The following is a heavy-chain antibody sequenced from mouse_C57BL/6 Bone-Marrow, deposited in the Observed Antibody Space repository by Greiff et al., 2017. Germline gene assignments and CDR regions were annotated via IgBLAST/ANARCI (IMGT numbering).Heavy chain of an antibody. J-gene: IGHJ1*03. CDR2: IDPETGGT. V-gene: IGHV1-15*01. CDR3: KRRDLGLFYCDFDG. Sequence: QVQLKESGAELVRPGASVTLSCKASGYTFTDYEMHWVKQTPVHGLEWIGAIDPETGGTAYNQKFKGKAILTADKSSSTAYMELRSLTSEDSAVYYCKRRDLGLFYCDFDGWGTGTTVTVAS. CDR1: GYTFTDYE. D-gene: IGHD4-1*01.